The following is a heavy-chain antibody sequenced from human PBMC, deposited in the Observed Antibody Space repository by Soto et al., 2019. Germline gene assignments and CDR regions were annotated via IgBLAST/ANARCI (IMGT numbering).Heavy chain of an antibody. CDR1: GFTFSIFG. D-gene: IGHD1-1*01. J-gene: IGHJ4*02. Sequence: GGSLRLSCDASGFTFSIFGMHWVRQAPGKGLEWVAVLSYDGTYKYYADSVKGRFTISRDNAKNTLFLQMDSLRAEDTAVYYCARGIGYSAQDYWGQGTLVTVSS. CDR2: LSYDGTYK. CDR3: ARGIGYSAQDY. V-gene: IGHV3-30*03.